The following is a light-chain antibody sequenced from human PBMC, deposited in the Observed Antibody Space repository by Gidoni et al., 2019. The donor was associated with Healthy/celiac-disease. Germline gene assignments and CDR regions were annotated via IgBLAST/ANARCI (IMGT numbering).Light chain of an antibody. CDR2: GNS. CDR3: QSYDSSLSGSRV. V-gene: IGLV1-40*01. CDR1: SSHIGAGYD. Sequence: QSVLTQPPSVSGAPGQRVPISCTGSSSHIGAGYDVHWDQQLPGTAPKLLIYGNSNRPSGFPDRFSGSKSGTSASLAITGLQAEDEADYYCQSYDSSLSGSRVFGGGTKLTVL. J-gene: IGLJ2*01.